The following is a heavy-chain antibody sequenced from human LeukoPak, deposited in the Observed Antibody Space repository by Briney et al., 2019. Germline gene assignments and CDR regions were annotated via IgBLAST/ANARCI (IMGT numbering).Heavy chain of an antibody. D-gene: IGHD6-25*01. Sequence: SETLSLTCTVSGGSISSGGYYWSWIRQPAGKGLEWIGRIYTSGSTNYNPSLKSRVTISVDTSKNQFSLKLSSVTAADTAVYYCARAPPYQRGYFDYWGQGTLVTVSS. V-gene: IGHV4-61*02. CDR1: GGSISSGGYY. CDR3: ARAPPYQRGYFDY. CDR2: IYTSGST. J-gene: IGHJ4*02.